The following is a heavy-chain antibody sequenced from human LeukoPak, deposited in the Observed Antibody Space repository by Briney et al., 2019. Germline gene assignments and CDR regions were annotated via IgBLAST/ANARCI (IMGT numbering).Heavy chain of an antibody. CDR1: GGTFSSYA. CDR2: IIPIFGTA. Sequence: SVKVSCKASGGTFSSYAISWVRQAPGQGLEWMGGIIPIFGTANYAQKFQGRVTITADKSTSTAYMELSSLRSEDTAVYYCASNYSDTYFGSFDIWGQGTMVTVSS. D-gene: IGHD1-26*01. V-gene: IGHV1-69*06. CDR3: ASNYSDTYFGSFDI. J-gene: IGHJ3*02.